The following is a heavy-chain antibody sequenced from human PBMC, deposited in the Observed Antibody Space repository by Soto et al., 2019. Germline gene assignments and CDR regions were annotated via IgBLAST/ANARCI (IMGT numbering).Heavy chain of an antibody. CDR2: ISAYNGNT. V-gene: IGHV1-18*01. CDR3: ARDRPYYYDSSGLPDT. CDR1: VYTFTSYG. Sequence: XSVKVSCKASVYTFTSYGISWVRQAPGQGLEWMGWISAYNGNTNYAQKLQGRVTMTTDTSTSTAYMELRSLRSDDTAVYYCARDRPYYYDSSGLPDTWGQGTMVTVSS. D-gene: IGHD3-22*01. J-gene: IGHJ3*01.